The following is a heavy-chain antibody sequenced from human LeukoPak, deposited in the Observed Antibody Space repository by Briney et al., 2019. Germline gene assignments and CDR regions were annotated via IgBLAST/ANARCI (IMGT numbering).Heavy chain of an antibody. CDR1: GGSISSYY. CDR3: ASLGAGSTNYYFDY. J-gene: IGHJ4*02. Sequence: SETLSLTCTVSGGSISSYYLSWIRQPAGKGLEWIGRIYTSGSTNYNPSLKSRVTMSVDTSKNQFSLKLSSVTAADTAVYYCASLGAGSTNYYFDYWGQGTLVTVSS. D-gene: IGHD3-10*01. CDR2: IYTSGST. V-gene: IGHV4-4*07.